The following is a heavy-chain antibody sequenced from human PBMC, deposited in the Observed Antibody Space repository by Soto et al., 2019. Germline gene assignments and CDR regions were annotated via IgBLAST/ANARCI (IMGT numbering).Heavy chain of an antibody. J-gene: IGHJ6*02. Sequence: GASVKVSCKASGYTFTSYGISWVRQAPGQGLEWMGWISAYNGNTNYAQKLQGRVTMTTDTSTSTAYMELRSLRSDDTAVYYCARDLGAGRSSWYVSYYYGMDVWGQGTTVTVSS. CDR3: ARDLGAGRSSWYVSYYYGMDV. CDR1: GYTFTSYG. D-gene: IGHD6-13*01. CDR2: ISAYNGNT. V-gene: IGHV1-18*04.